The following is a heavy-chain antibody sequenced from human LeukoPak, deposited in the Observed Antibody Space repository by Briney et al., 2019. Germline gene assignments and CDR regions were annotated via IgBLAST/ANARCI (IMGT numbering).Heavy chain of an antibody. D-gene: IGHD2-15*01. CDR2: INHSGST. CDR3: ARGRGGGSSNY. Sequence: SETLSLTCAVYGGSFSGYYWSWIRQPPGKGREGIGEINHSGSTNYNPSLKSRVTISVDTSKNPSSLKLSSVTAADTAVYYCARGRGGGSSNYWGQGTLVTVSS. J-gene: IGHJ4*02. CDR1: GGSFSGYY. V-gene: IGHV4-34*01.